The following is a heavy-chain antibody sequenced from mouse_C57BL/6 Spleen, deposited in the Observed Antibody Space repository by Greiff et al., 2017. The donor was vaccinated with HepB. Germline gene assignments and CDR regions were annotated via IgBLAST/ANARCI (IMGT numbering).Heavy chain of an antibody. CDR2: INYDGSST. D-gene: IGHD1-1*01. J-gene: IGHJ2*01. V-gene: IGHV5-16*01. CDR1: GFTFSDYY. CDR3: ARVLPLEYYFDY. Sequence: EVKVEESEGGLVQPGSSMKLSCTASGFTFSDYYMAWVRQVPEKGLEWVANINYDGSSTYYLDSLKSRFIISRDNAKNILYLQMSSLKSEDTATYYCARVLPLEYYFDYWGQGTTLTVSS.